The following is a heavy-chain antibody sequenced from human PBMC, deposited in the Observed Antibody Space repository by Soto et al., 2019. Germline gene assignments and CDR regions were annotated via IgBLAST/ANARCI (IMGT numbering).Heavy chain of an antibody. CDR3: ARGYYYDSSLSFDY. CDR1: GFTFSSYG. D-gene: IGHD3-22*01. J-gene: IGHJ4*02. Sequence: GGSLRLSCAASGFTFSSYGMHWVRQAPGKGLEWVAVIWYDGSSKYYADSVKGRFTISRDNSKNTLYLQMNSLRAEDTAVYYCARGYYYDSSLSFDYWGQGTLVTVSS. CDR2: IWYDGSSK. V-gene: IGHV3-33*01.